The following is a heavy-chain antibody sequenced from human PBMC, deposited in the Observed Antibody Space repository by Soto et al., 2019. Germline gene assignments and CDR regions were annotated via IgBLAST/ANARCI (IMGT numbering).Heavy chain of an antibody. CDR1: GGSFSGYY. D-gene: IGHD3-3*01. J-gene: IGHJ4*02. Sequence: QVQLQQWGAGLLKPSETLSLTCAVYGGSFSGYYWSWIRQPPGKGLEWIGEINHSGSTNYNPSLKSRVTISVDTSKNQFSLNLSSVTAADTAVYYCARGMSYDFWSVNLDYWGKGTLVTVSS. CDR3: ARGMSYDFWSVNLDY. CDR2: INHSGST. V-gene: IGHV4-34*01.